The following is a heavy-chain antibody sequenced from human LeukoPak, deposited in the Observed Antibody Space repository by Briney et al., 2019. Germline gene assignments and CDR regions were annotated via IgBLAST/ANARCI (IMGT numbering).Heavy chain of an antibody. Sequence: GGSLRLSCAASGFTFSSHAMHWVRQAPGKGLEYVSAISSNGGSTYYANSVKGRFTISRDNSKNTLFLQMGSLRADDMAVCYCARNPTGYGSSFYFDYWGQGTLVTVSS. CDR2: ISSNGGST. J-gene: IGHJ4*02. CDR1: GFTFSSHA. V-gene: IGHV3-64*01. D-gene: IGHD6-13*01. CDR3: ARNPTGYGSSFYFDY.